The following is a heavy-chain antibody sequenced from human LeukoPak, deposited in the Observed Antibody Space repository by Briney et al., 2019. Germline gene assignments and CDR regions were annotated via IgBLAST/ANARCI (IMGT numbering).Heavy chain of an antibody. CDR2: IIPIFGTA. D-gene: IGHD4-17*01. CDR1: GGTFSSYA. CDR3: ANLDYGASIRYGMDV. Sequence: SVKVSCKASGGTFSSYAISWVRQAPGQGLEWMGGIIPIFGTANYGQKFQGRVTITADESTSTAYMELSSLRSEDTAVYYCANLDYGASIRYGMDVWGQGTTVTVYS. V-gene: IGHV1-69*01. J-gene: IGHJ6*02.